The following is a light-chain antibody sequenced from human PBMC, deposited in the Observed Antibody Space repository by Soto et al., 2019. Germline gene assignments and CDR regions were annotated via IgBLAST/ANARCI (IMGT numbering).Light chain of an antibody. Sequence: QSVLTQPPSVSGAPGQRVTISCTGSSSNIGAGYDVHWYQQLPGTAPKLLIYGNSNRPSGVPDRFSGSKSGTSASLAITGLQAEDEADYYCQSYDSSLRGWKVFGRGTKLTVL. CDR1: SSNIGAGYD. CDR2: GNS. CDR3: QSYDSSLRGWKV. J-gene: IGLJ2*01. V-gene: IGLV1-40*01.